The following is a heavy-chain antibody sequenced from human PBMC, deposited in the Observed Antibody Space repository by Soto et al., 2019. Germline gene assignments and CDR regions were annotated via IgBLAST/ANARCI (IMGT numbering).Heavy chain of an antibody. Sequence: EVQLVESGGGLVQPGRSLRLSCAASGFTFDDYAMHWVRQAPGKGLEWVSGISWNSGSIGYADPVKGRFTISRDNAKNSLYLQMNSLRAEDTALYYCAKQDDYVWGSYRIFDYWGQGTLVTVSS. CDR3: AKQDDYVWGSYRIFDY. CDR1: GFTFDDYA. J-gene: IGHJ4*02. V-gene: IGHV3-9*01. D-gene: IGHD3-16*02. CDR2: ISWNSGSI.